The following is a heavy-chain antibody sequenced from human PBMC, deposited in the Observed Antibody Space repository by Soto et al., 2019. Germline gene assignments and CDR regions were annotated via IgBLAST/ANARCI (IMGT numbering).Heavy chain of an antibody. CDR2: ISGSDGST. CDR3: AKVARYCSGASCYGGYFDY. CDR1: GFTFSAYA. J-gene: IGHJ4*02. Sequence: GGSLRLSCAASGFTFSAYAMSWVRQAPGKGLEWVSGISGSDGSTYYADSVKGRFTISRDNSKNTLYLQMNSLRAEDTALYYCAKVARYCSGASCYGGYFDYWGQGTLVTVSS. D-gene: IGHD2-15*01. V-gene: IGHV3-23*01.